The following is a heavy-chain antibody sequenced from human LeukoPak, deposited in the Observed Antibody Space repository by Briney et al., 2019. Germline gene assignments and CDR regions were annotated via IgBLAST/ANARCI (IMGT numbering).Heavy chain of an antibody. J-gene: IGHJ4*02. CDR2: IFYTGST. CDR1: GGSISSYY. V-gene: IGHV4-59*01. CDR3: ARGYLNSGCDY. D-gene: IGHD6-19*01. Sequence: SETLSPTCTVSGGSISSYYWSWIRQPPGKGLEWIGYIFYTGSTNYNPSLESRVTISIDTSKNQFSLKLSSVTAADTAVYYCARGYLNSGCDYWGQGTLVTVSS.